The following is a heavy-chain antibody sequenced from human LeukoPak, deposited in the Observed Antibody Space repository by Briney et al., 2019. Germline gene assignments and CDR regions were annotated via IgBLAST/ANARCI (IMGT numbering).Heavy chain of an antibody. Sequence: ASVTVSFMASGYTFTDYYMHWVRQAPGQGLEWMGCINPNNGDTSYAQKFKGRVTMTRDTSISTAYMELSSLRSDDTAVDYCARGRNIAVGGTSFVAHWGQGTLVTVSS. CDR1: GYTFTDYY. V-gene: IGHV1-2*02. J-gene: IGHJ4*02. CDR2: INPNNGDT. CDR3: ARGRNIAVGGTSFVAH. D-gene: IGHD6-13*01.